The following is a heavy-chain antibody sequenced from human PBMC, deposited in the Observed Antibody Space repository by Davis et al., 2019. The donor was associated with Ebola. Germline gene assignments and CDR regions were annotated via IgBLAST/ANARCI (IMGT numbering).Heavy chain of an antibody. J-gene: IGHJ6*02. D-gene: IGHD3-10*01. CDR3: ARGRRAGYYYYGMDV. Sequence: SETLSLTCTVSGGSISGYYWSWIRQPPGKGLEWIGEINHSGSTNYNPSLKSRVTISVDTSKNQFSLKLSSVTAADTAVYYCARGRRAGYYYYGMDVWGQGTTVTVSS. V-gene: IGHV4-34*01. CDR2: INHSGST. CDR1: GGSISGYY.